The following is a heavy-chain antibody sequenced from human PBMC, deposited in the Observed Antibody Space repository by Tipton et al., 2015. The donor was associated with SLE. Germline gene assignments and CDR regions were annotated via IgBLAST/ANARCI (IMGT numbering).Heavy chain of an antibody. CDR1: GGTFSSYA. CDR3: ARSPPVGDSSGYYLFDY. Sequence: QSGAEVKKPGSSVKVSCKASGGTFSSYAISWVRQAPGQGLEWMGGIIPILGTANYAQKFQGRVTITTDESTSTAYMELSSLRSEDTAVYYCARSPPVGDSSGYYLFDYWGQGTLVTVSS. CDR2: IIPILGTA. D-gene: IGHD3-22*01. V-gene: IGHV1-69*05. J-gene: IGHJ4*02.